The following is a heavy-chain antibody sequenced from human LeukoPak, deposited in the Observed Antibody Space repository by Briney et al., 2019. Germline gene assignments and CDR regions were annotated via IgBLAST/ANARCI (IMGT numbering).Heavy chain of an antibody. CDR3: AKDYDSSGYSLGYLDY. D-gene: IGHD3-22*01. Sequence: GGSLRLSCAASGFTFDDYAMHWVRQAPGKGLEWVSGISWNSGSIGYADSVKGRFTISRDNAKNSLYLQMNSLRAEDTALYYCAKDYDSSGYSLGYLDYWGQGTLVTVSS. V-gene: IGHV3-9*01. CDR2: ISWNSGSI. CDR1: GFTFDDYA. J-gene: IGHJ4*02.